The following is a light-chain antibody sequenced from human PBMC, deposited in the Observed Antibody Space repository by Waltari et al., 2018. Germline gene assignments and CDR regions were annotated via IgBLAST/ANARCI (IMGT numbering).Light chain of an antibody. J-gene: IGKJ1*01. V-gene: IGKV1-5*03. CDR2: KAS. Sequence: DIQMTQSPSTLSASVGDRVTITCRASQSISNWLAWYQQKGGKAPKILSYKASSLESDVPSRFSGSGSGTEFALTISSLQPDDFATYYCQQYNSYPGTFGQGTKVEIK. CDR1: QSISNW. CDR3: QQYNSYPGT.